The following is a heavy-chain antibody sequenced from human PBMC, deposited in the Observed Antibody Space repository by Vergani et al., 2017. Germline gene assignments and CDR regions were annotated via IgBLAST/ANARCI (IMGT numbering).Heavy chain of an antibody. Sequence: LVESGGGLVQPGGSWNLSCEASGLSVSTNYMTWFGRPPGKGLEWVSTINIGGRTSYADSVKGRLTLTRDDSKNTLHLQMNSLRPEDTAVYYCARGMTTETTDLDGFDIWGQGTMVSVSS. CDR1: GLSVSTNY. V-gene: IGHV3-66*02. J-gene: IGHJ3*02. CDR3: ARGMTTETTDLDGFDI. D-gene: IGHD4-17*01. CDR2: INIGGRT.